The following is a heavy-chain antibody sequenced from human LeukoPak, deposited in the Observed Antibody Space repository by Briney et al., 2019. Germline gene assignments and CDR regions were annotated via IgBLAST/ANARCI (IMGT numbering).Heavy chain of an antibody. CDR2: ISGNGRGT. Sequence: GGSLRLSCAASGFTFTNYPMSWVRQAPGKGLEWVSAISGNGRGTYYADSVRGRFNISRDNSNNMVYLQMNSLRAEDTALYFCAKETSYYDGTGYYHDGYFDHWGQGAQVSVSS. CDR3: AKETSYYDGTGYYHDGYFDH. J-gene: IGHJ4*02. V-gene: IGHV3-23*01. D-gene: IGHD3-22*01. CDR1: GFTFTNYP.